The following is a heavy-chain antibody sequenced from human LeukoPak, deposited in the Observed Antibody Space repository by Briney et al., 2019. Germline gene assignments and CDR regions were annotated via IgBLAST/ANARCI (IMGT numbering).Heavy chain of an antibody. CDR2: IHPCGNEK. D-gene: IGHD1-1*01. J-gene: IGHJ4*02. CDR3: ARGDDFSGDH. V-gene: IGHV3-7*04. Sequence: PGGSLRLSCATSGFTFSNFWISWVRQAPGRGLEWVANIHPCGNEKYHVESVKGRFTISRDNTRNLLYLQMNGLRVEDTAVYYCARGDDFSGDHWGQGTLVTVSS. CDR1: GFTFSNFW.